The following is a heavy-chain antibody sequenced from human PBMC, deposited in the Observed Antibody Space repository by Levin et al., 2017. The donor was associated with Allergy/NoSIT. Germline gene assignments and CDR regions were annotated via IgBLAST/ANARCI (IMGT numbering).Heavy chain of an antibody. CDR2: ISPNNGHT. J-gene: IGHJ3*02. CDR3: ARDLGTGWYDNAFEI. CDR1: GYTFRVYG. Sequence: GASVKVSCKASGYTFRVYGIIWVRQAPGEELEWLGWISPNNGHTKVSHKVQGRVTMTTDASTTTAYLHLRSLTSDDTAVYYCARDLGTGWYDNAFEIWGQGTLVSVSS. D-gene: IGHD6-19*01. V-gene: IGHV1-18*01.